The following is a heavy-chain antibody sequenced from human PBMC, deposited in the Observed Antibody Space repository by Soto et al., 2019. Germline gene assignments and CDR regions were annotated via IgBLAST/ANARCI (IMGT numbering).Heavy chain of an antibody. CDR3: ARGYSGYLAWCDP. J-gene: IGHJ5*02. V-gene: IGHV1-3*01. CDR1: GYTFTSYA. Sequence: QVQLVQSGAEVKKPGASVKVSCKASGYTFTSYAMHWVRQAPGQRLEWMGWINAGNGNTKYSQKFQGRVTITRDTSASTDYMELSSLRSEDTAVYYCARGYSGYLAWCDPWGQGTLVTVSS. CDR2: INAGNGNT. D-gene: IGHD5-12*01.